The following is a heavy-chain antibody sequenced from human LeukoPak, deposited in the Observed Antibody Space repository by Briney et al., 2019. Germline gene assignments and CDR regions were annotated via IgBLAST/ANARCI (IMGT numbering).Heavy chain of an antibody. D-gene: IGHD6-19*01. CDR3: AGSSISGWAFDI. CDR1: GGSFSGYY. J-gene: IGHJ3*02. Sequence: PSETLSLTCAVYGGSFSGYYWSWLRQPPGKGLEWIGYIYYSGSTNYNPSLKSRVTISVDTSKNQFSLKLSSVTAADTAVYYCAGSSISGWAFDIWGQGTMVTVSS. CDR2: IYYSGST. V-gene: IGHV4-59*01.